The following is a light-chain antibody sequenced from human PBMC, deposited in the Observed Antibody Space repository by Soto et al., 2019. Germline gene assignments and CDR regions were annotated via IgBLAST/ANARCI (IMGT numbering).Light chain of an antibody. Sequence: EIVLTKSPGTLSLSPGERATLSCGASQSVTNNYLAWYQQKPGQSPRLLISGASTRATGIPDRFSGSGSGTDFTLTISCLDPEDFAVYFCQLYGSSVTFGQGTRLEIK. CDR2: GAS. CDR3: QLYGSSVT. CDR1: QSVTNNY. V-gene: IGKV3-20*01. J-gene: IGKJ5*01.